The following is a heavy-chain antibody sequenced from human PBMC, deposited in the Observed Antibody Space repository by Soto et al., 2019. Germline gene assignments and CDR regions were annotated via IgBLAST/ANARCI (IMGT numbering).Heavy chain of an antibody. V-gene: IGHV1-2*04. CDR2: INPNSGGT. CDR3: ARGTPRGYSYGYPDY. J-gene: IGHJ4*02. Sequence: QVQLVQSGAEVKKPGASVKVSCKASGYTFTGYYMHWVRQAPGQGLEWMGWINPNSGGTNYAQKFQGWVTMTRDTSLSTAYMELSRLRSDDTAVYYCARGTPRGYSYGYPDYWGQGTLVTVSS. CDR1: GYTFTGYY. D-gene: IGHD5-18*01.